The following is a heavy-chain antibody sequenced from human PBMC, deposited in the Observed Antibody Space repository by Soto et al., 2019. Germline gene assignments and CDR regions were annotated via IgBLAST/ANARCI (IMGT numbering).Heavy chain of an antibody. V-gene: IGHV3-48*01. Sequence: EVQLVESGGGLVQPGGSLRLSCAASGFTFSSYSMNWVRQAPGKGLEWVSYISSSSSTIYYADSVKGRLTISRDNAKNSLYLQMNSLTAEDSAVAYCAREDHYGLTHMDVWGKGTTVTVSS. CDR2: ISSSSSTI. CDR1: GFTFSSYS. J-gene: IGHJ6*03. CDR3: AREDHYGLTHMDV. D-gene: IGHD3-3*01.